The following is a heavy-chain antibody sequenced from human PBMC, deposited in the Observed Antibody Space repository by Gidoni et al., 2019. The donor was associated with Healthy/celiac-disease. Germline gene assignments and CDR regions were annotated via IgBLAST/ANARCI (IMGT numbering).Heavy chain of an antibody. CDR2: INHSGST. D-gene: IGHD1-20*01. Sequence: QQWGAGLLKPSETLSLTCAVYGGSFSGYYWSWIRQPPGKGLEWIGEINHSGSTNYNPSLKSRVTISVDTSKNQFSLKLSSVTAADTAVYYYARGTRARYNYYYYGMDVWGQGTTVTVSS. J-gene: IGHJ6*02. V-gene: IGHV4-34*01. CDR1: GGSFSGYY. CDR3: ARGTRARYNYYYYGMDV.